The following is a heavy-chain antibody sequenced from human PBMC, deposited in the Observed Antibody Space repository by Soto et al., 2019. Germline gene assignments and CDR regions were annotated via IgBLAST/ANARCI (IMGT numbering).Heavy chain of an antibody. D-gene: IGHD2-8*01. CDR1: GYTFSSYG. J-gene: IGHJ4*02. CDR2: ISAYNGDT. Sequence: QAQLVQSGAEVKKPGASVKVSCRASGYTFSSYGYAWVRQVPGQGLEWMGWISAYNGDTNYAQKFQDRVTLTTDTSTTTAYMELRNLGSDDTAVYYCARSGAYCTSITGLFHSFWGLGTLVTVSS. V-gene: IGHV1-18*01. CDR3: ARSGAYCTSITGLFHSF.